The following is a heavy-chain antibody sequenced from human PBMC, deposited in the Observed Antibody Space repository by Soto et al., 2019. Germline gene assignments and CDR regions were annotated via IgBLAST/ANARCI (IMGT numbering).Heavy chain of an antibody. CDR3: ARTYQGYCSGGSCLNNLSDP. D-gene: IGHD2-15*01. CDR2: IYPGDSDT. Sequence: GESLKISCKGSGYSFTSYWIGWVRQMPGKGLEWMGIIYPGDSDTRYSPSFQGQVTISADKSISTAYLQWSSLKASDTAMYYCARTYQGYCSGGSCLNNLSDPPGQGSLVTVSS. V-gene: IGHV5-51*01. CDR1: GYSFTSYW. J-gene: IGHJ5*02.